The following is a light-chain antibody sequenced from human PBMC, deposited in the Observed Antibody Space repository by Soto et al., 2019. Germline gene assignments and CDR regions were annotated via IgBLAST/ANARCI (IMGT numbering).Light chain of an antibody. J-gene: IGLJ3*02. V-gene: IGLV2-23*02. CDR3: CSYGSGSIWV. CDR2: EVS. Sequence: QSALTQPASVSGSPGQSITISCTGTSNDVGSYNIVSWYQQHPGKAPKLIIYEVSKRPSGVSDRFSGSKSGNTASLTISGLQPEDESDYFCCSYGSGSIWVFGGGTKLTVL. CDR1: SNDVGSYNI.